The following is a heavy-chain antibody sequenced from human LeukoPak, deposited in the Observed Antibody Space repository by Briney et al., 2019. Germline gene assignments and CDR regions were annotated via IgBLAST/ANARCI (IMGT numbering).Heavy chain of an antibody. CDR1: GFTFSSYG. J-gene: IGHJ4*02. CDR3: AKEGIYLKSSLED. D-gene: IGHD5-12*01. Sequence: PGGSLRLSCTGTGFTFSSYGMHWVRQAPGNGLEWVATIWYEERTKYYIDSVKGRFTISRDNSKNTFYLQMKSLRVDDTAIYYCAKEGIYLKSSLEDWGQGTPVTVSS. CDR2: IWYEERTK. V-gene: IGHV3-33*06.